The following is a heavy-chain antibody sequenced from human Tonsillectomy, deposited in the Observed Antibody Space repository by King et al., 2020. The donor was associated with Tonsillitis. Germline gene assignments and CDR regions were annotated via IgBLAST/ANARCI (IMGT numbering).Heavy chain of an antibody. D-gene: IGHD3-3*01. CDR1: GFTFSSNW. CDR2: ISPDGSST. V-gene: IGHV3-74*01. Sequence: VQLVESGGGLVQPGGSLSLSCAASGFTFSSNWIHWVRQPPGKGLVWVSRISPDGSSTTYADSVKGRFTISRDNAKNTLYLQMSSLRVDDTAVYYCMKDQGFCWGQRTLATVSS. J-gene: IGHJ4*02. CDR3: MKDQGFC.